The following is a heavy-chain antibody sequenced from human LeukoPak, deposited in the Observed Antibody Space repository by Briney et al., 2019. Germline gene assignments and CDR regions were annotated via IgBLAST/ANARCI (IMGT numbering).Heavy chain of an antibody. CDR3: ARVRGDFWSGPNAFEI. V-gene: IGHV4-59*01. Sequence: SETMSLTCTLSGSSLSSYYWSWIRQPPGKVLEWNGYIYYSGSTNYNPYLKSRVTISVDTSKNQFSLKLSSVTAADTAVYYCARVRGDFWSGPNAFEIWGQETMVTVSS. CDR2: IYYSGST. CDR1: GSSLSSYY. J-gene: IGHJ3*02. D-gene: IGHD3-3*01.